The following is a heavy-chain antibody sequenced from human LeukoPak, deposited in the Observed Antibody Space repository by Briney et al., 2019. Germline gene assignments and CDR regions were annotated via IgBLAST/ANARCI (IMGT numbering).Heavy chain of an antibody. CDR3: AKETHCSGGSCYHVWDY. J-gene: IGHJ4*02. CDR1: GFTFSSYA. D-gene: IGHD2-15*01. Sequence: GGSLRLSCAASGFTFSSYAMSWVRQAPGKGLEWVSAISGSGGTTYYADSVKGRFTISRDNSKNTLYLQMNSLRAEDTAVYYCAKETHCSGGSCYHVWDYWGQGTLVTVSS. CDR2: ISGSGGTT. V-gene: IGHV3-23*01.